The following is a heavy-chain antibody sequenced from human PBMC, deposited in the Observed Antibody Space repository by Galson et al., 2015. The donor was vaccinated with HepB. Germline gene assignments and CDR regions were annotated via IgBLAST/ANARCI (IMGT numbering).Heavy chain of an antibody. J-gene: IGHJ4*02. CDR3: ARENYDSSGVEFDY. D-gene: IGHD3-22*01. Sequence: SLRLSCAASGFTFSSYSMNWVRQAPGKGLEWVSYISSSSSTIYYADSVKGRFTISRDNAKNSLYLQMNSLRAEDTAVYYCARENYDSSGVEFDYWGQGTLVTVSS. V-gene: IGHV3-48*01. CDR1: GFTFSSYS. CDR2: ISSSSSTI.